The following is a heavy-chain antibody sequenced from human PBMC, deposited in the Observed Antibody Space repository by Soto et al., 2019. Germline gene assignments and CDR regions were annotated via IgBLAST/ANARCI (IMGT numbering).Heavy chain of an antibody. CDR1: GFTFSSYG. V-gene: IGHV3-30*18. CDR2: ISYDGSNI. CDR3: AKGEYYDYVWGSYRPRGFDF. D-gene: IGHD3-16*02. Sequence: QVQLVESGGGVVQPGRSLRLSCAAPGFTFSSYGIHWVRQAPGKGLEWVAVISYDGSNIHYADSVKGRFTISRDNSKNTLYLQINSLRAEDTAVYYCAKGEYYDYVWGSYRPRGFDFWGRGTLVTVSS. J-gene: IGHJ4*02.